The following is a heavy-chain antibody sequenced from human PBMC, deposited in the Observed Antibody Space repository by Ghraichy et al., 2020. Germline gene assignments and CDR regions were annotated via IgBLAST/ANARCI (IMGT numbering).Heavy chain of an antibody. V-gene: IGHV3-74*01. CDR2: INTDGTST. D-gene: IGHD3-3*01. Sequence: LSLTCAASGFTFSSYWMYWVRQAPGEGLVWVSLINTDGTSTNYADSVTGRFTISRDYAKHTLSLQMNSLRAENTAVYYCARGVFTSTLYTVGYWGQGTLVTVSS. CDR3: ARGVFTSTLYTVGY. CDR1: GFTFSSYW. J-gene: IGHJ4*02.